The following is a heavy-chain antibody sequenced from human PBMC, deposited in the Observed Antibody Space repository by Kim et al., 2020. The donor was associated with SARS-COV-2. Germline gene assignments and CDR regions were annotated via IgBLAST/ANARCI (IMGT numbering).Heavy chain of an antibody. CDR3: SSHYYDSSGPDAFDI. CDR2: ISYDGSNK. J-gene: IGHJ3*02. D-gene: IGHD3-22*01. Sequence: GGSLRLSCAASGFTFSSYAMHWVRQAPGKGLEWVAVISYDGSNKYYADSVKGRFTISRDNSKNTLYLQMNSLRAEDTAVYYCSSHYYDSSGPDAFDIWG. V-gene: IGHV3-30-3*01. CDR1: GFTFSSYA.